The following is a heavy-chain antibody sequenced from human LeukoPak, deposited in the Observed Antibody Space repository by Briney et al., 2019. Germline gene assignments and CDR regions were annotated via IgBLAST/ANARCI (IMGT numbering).Heavy chain of an antibody. CDR1: GFTFSSYG. CDR2: IWYDGSNK. J-gene: IGHJ3*02. V-gene: IGHV3-33*01. CDR3: AREHYITIFGVVSNSAFDI. Sequence: GGSLRLSCAASGFTFSSYGMHWVRQAPGKGLEWVAVIWYDGSNKYYADSVKGRFTISRDNSKNTLYLQMNSLRAEDTAVYYCAREHYITIFGVVSNSAFDIWGQGTMVTVSS. D-gene: IGHD3-3*01.